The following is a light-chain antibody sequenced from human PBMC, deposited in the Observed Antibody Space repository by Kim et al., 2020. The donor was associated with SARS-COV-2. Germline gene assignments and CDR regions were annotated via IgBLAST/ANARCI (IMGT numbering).Light chain of an antibody. CDR1: SGSVSTSYY. Sequence: QTVVTQEPSFSVSPGGTVTLTCGLSSGSVSTSYYPSWYQQTPGQAPRTLIYSTNTPSSGVPDRFSGSILGNKAALTITGAQADDESDYYCVLYMGSGIWVFGGGTQLTVL. CDR2: STN. J-gene: IGLJ3*02. V-gene: IGLV8-61*01. CDR3: VLYMGSGIWV.